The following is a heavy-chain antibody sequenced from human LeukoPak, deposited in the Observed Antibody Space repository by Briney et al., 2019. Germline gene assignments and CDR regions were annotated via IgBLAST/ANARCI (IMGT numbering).Heavy chain of an antibody. D-gene: IGHD6-19*01. V-gene: IGHV4-38-2*02. J-gene: IGHJ3*02. CDR3: ARDPFDRAAVADAFDI. Sequence: KASETLSLTCTVSGYSISSGYYWGWIRQPPGKGLEWIGSIYHSGSTYYNPSLKSRVTISVDTSKNQFSLKLSSVTAADTAVYYCARDPFDRAAVADAFDIWGQGTMVTVSS. CDR2: IYHSGST. CDR1: GYSISSGYY.